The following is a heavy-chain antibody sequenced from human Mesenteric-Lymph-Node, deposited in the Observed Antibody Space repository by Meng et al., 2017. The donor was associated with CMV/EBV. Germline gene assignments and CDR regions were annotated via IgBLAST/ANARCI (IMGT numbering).Heavy chain of an antibody. CDR3: ATWDVRGNPGSYFGS. V-gene: IGHV1-8*01. D-gene: IGHD3-10*02. Sequence: SVSSSTIYFTFWVRQVTGHGPAWMGWMNPNSGNTGYAQKFQGRVTMTRDTSITTAYMELSGLRSEDTAVYYCATWDVRGNPGSYFGSWGQGTLVTVSS. CDR1: VSSSTIYF. CDR2: MNPNSGNT. J-gene: IGHJ4*02.